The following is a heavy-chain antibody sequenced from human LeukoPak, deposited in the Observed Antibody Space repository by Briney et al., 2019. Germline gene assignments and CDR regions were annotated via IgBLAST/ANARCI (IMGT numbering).Heavy chain of an antibody. V-gene: IGHV4-59*01. J-gene: IGHJ3*02. CDR1: GGSLSSYY. CDR2: IYYSGST. CDR3: ARVSLDAFDI. Sequence: SETLSLTCTVSGGSLSSYYWSWVRQPPGKGLEWIGYIYYSGSTNYNPSLKSRVTISVDTSKNPFSLKLSSVTAADTAVYYCARVSLDAFDIWGQGTMVTVSS.